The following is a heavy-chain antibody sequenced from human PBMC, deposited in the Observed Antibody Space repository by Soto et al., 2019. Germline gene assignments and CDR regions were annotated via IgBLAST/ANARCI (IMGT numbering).Heavy chain of an antibody. CDR3: ARGDKKRLGQKYYYYYGMDV. CDR1: GFTFSSYS. CDR2: ISSSSSYI. D-gene: IGHD2-15*01. Sequence: LRLSWAASGFTFSSYSMNWVRQAPGKGLEWVSSISSSSSYIYYADSVKGRFTISRDNAKNSLYLQMNSLRAEDTAVYYCARGDKKRLGQKYYYYYGMDVWGQGTTVTVSS. V-gene: IGHV3-21*01. J-gene: IGHJ6*02.